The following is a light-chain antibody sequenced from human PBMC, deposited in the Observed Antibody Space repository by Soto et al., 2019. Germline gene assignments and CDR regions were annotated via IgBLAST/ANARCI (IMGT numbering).Light chain of an antibody. CDR1: SSDVGDYNY. V-gene: IGLV2-11*01. J-gene: IGLJ3*02. CDR3: CQFPGSYSFWV. Sequence: QSALTQPRSVSGSPGQSVTISCTGTSSDVGDYNYVSWYQQYPGKAPKLVIYDVSKRPSGVPDRFSGSKSGNTASLTISGLQVGDEADYYCCQFPGSYSFWVFGGGTKLTVL. CDR2: DVS.